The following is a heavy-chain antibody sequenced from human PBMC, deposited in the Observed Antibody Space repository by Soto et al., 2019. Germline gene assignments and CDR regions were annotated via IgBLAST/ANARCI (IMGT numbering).Heavy chain of an antibody. Sequence: PGGSLRLSCAASGFTFSSYGMHWVRQAPGKGLEWVAVISYDGSNKYYADSVKGRFTISRDNSKNTLYLQMNSLRAEDTAVYYCAKGRTYYDFWSGLTPHYYYGMDVWGQGTTVTVSS. J-gene: IGHJ6*02. CDR1: GFTFSSYG. D-gene: IGHD3-3*01. CDR2: ISYDGSNK. CDR3: AKGRTYYDFWSGLTPHYYYGMDV. V-gene: IGHV3-30*18.